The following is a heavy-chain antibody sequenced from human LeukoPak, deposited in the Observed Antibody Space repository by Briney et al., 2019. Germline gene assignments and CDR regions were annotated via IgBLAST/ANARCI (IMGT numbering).Heavy chain of an antibody. CDR1: DGSINSYH. V-gene: IGHV4-59*01. CDR3: ARDGSYYAY. J-gene: IGHJ4*02. Sequence: SETLSLTCSVSDGSINSYHWSWIRQPPGKGLEWIGYIYYSGNTNYNPSLKSRVTISVDTSKKQFSLKLSSVTAADTAVYYCARDGSYYAYWGQGTLVTVSS. CDR2: IYYSGNT. D-gene: IGHD1-26*01.